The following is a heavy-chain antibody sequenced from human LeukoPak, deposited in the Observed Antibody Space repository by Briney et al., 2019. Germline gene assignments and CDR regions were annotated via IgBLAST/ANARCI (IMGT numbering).Heavy chain of an antibody. J-gene: IGHJ4*02. V-gene: IGHV1-69*13. Sequence: GASVKVSCKTSGYSFTSHGISWVRQAPGQGLEWMGGIIPIFGTANYAQKFQGRVTITADESTSTAYMELSSLRSEDTAVYYCAREDNGSGVDYWGQGTLVTVSS. CDR2: IIPIFGTA. D-gene: IGHD3-10*01. CDR3: AREDNGSGVDY. CDR1: GYSFTSHG.